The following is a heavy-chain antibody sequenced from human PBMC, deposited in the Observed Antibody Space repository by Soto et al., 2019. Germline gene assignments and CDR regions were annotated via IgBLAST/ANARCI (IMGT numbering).Heavy chain of an antibody. CDR1: CGSISSGGYY. D-gene: IGHD6-13*01. J-gene: IGHJ6*02. V-gene: IGHV4-31*03. Sequence: SETLSLTCTVSCGSISSGGYYWSWIRQHPGKGLEWIGYIYYSGSTYYNPSLKSRVTISVDTSKNQFSLKLSSVTAADTAVYYCARDQQLVPYYYGMDVWGQGTTVTVSS. CDR3: ARDQQLVPYYYGMDV. CDR2: IYYSGST.